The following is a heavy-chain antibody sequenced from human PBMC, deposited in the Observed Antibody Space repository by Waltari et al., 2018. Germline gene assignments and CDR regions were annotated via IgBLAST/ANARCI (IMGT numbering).Heavy chain of an antibody. J-gene: IGHJ5*02. CDR3: ARGDYFTSGTPGAWFDP. V-gene: IGHV1-46*01. Sequence: QVQLVQSGAEVKKPGASVKISCKASGYTFTSYYIHWVRQAPGQGLEWMGIINPSGGNTSYAHKFQGRVTMTSETSTSTVYMELSSLRSEDTAVYYCARGDYFTSGTPGAWFDPWGQGALVTVSS. CDR2: INPSGGNT. CDR1: GYTFTSYY. D-gene: IGHD3-10*01.